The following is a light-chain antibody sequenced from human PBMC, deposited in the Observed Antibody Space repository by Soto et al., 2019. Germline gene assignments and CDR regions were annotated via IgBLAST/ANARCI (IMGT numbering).Light chain of an antibody. V-gene: IGKV3-11*01. Sequence: EIVVTQSPATLSVSPGERVTLSCRASQSVSSSLAWYQQRPGQAPRLLIYDASNRATGIPARFSGSGSGTDFTLTISSLEPEDFAVYYCQQRSHWPTFGQGTKLEI. CDR2: DAS. J-gene: IGKJ2*01. CDR3: QQRSHWPT. CDR1: QSVSSS.